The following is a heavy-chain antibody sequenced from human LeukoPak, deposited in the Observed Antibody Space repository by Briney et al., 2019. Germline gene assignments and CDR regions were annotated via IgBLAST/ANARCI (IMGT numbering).Heavy chain of an antibody. Sequence: GGSLRLSCAASGFTFSNYGMSWVRQAPGKGLDWVSGISGSGENTYYADSVKGRFTISRDNSKNTLYLQMNSLRAEDTAVYYCAKIGRSYDFWTGYYEEEVDYMDVWGKGTTVTVSS. D-gene: IGHD3-3*01. V-gene: IGHV3-23*01. CDR1: GFTFSNYG. CDR3: AKIGRSYDFWTGYYEEEVDYMDV. J-gene: IGHJ6*03. CDR2: ISGSGENT.